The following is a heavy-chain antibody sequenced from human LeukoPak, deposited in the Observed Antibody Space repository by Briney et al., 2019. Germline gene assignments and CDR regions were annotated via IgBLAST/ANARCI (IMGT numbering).Heavy chain of an antibody. J-gene: IGHJ5*02. CDR2: IYYSGNT. V-gene: IGHV4-39*02. Sequence: SETLSLTCTVSGVSISSSNSYWGWIRQPPGKGLEWIGSIYYSGNTYYNASLKSQVSISIDTSKNQFSLRLTSVTAADTAVYYCARDNPPSGSYPFGLLGWFDPWGQGTLVTVSS. CDR3: ARDNPPSGSYPFGLLGWFDP. D-gene: IGHD1-26*01. CDR1: GVSISSSNSY.